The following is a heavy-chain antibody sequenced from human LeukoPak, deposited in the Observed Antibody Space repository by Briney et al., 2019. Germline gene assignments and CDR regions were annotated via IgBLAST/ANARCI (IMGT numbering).Heavy chain of an antibody. Sequence: PGGSLRLSCAASGFTFSSYEMNWVRQAPGKGLEWVSYISTSGSTIYYADSVKGRFTISRDNARNSLYLQMNSLRAEDTAVYYCAREGNWNDRGFDHWGQGTRVTVSS. J-gene: IGHJ4*02. D-gene: IGHD1-20*01. V-gene: IGHV3-48*03. CDR3: AREGNWNDRGFDH. CDR1: GFTFSSYE. CDR2: ISTSGSTI.